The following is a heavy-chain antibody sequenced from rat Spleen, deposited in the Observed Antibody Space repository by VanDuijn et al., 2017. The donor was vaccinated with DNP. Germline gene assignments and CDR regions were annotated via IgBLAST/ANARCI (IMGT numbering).Heavy chain of an antibody. Sequence: EVQLQESGPGLVKPSQSLSLTCSVTGYSITSNYWAWIRKFPGNKMEWMGYISYSGTTGYNPSLKSRTSITRDTSKNQFFLQLNSVTTEDTATYYCARGLNYGGYNYYWYFDFWGQGVMVTVSS. J-gene: IGHJ1*01. D-gene: IGHD1-11*01. CDR1: GYSITSNY. V-gene: IGHV3-1*01. CDR2: ISYSGTT. CDR3: ARGLNYGGYNYYWYFDF.